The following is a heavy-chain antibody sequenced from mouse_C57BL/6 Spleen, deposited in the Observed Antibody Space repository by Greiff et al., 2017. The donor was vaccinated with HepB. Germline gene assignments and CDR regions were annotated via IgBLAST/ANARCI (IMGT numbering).Heavy chain of an antibody. D-gene: IGHD2-4*01. CDR2: IWTGGGT. Sequence: VKLMESGPGLVAPSQRLSITCTVSGFSLTSYAISWVRQPPGKGLEWLGVIWTGGGTNYNSALKSRLSISKDNSKSQVFVKMNSLQTDDTARYYCARNGVYYDYDEAAWFAYWGQGTLVTVSA. V-gene: IGHV2-9-1*01. CDR3: ARNGVYYDYDEAAWFAY. CDR1: GFSLTSYA. J-gene: IGHJ3*01.